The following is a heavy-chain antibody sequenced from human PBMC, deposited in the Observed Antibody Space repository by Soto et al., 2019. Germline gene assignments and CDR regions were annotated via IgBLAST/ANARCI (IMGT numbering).Heavy chain of an antibody. V-gene: IGHV3-49*04. Sequence: PGGSLRLSCTGSGFTFADYTMSWVRQAPGKGLEWVGLIRSEANGGTTHYAASVHGGFIISRDDSRGIAFLQMNNLKSEDTAVYYCTRVGRFDYWGQGTLVPVSS. D-gene: IGHD1-26*01. CDR2: IRSEANGGTT. CDR1: GFTFADYT. CDR3: TRVGRFDY. J-gene: IGHJ4*02.